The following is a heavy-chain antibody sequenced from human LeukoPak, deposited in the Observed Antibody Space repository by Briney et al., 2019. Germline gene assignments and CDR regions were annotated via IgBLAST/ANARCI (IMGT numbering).Heavy chain of an antibody. D-gene: IGHD1-14*01. CDR3: ARVGTTGGHFDY. CDR1: GFTFRNYI. Sequence: PGGSLRLSCAASGFTFRNYIMHWVRQAPGKGLDWVAVIIENGNSQYYADSVKGRFTISRDNYKNTLFLQMNSLRGEDTAMYYCARVGTTGGHFDYWGQGTLVTVSS. V-gene: IGHV3-30*03. J-gene: IGHJ4*02. CDR2: IIENGNSQ.